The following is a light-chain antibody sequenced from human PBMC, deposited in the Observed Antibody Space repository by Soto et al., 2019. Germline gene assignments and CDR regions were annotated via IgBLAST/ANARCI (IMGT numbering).Light chain of an antibody. J-gene: IGKJ4*02. V-gene: IGKV3-15*01. Sequence: DIVMTQSPGTLSVSPGERAPLSCRASQSVTNKLAWYQQKPGQGPRLLIYGASSRATGIPARFSGSGSGTEFTLTISSLQSEDFAVYYCQQYYDWPLTFGGGTKVEIK. CDR3: QQYYDWPLT. CDR1: QSVTNK. CDR2: GAS.